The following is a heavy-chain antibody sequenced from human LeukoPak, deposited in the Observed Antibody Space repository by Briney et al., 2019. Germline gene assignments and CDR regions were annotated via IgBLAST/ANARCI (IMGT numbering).Heavy chain of an antibody. CDR2: IYYSGST. V-gene: IGHV4-59*01. J-gene: IGHJ4*02. D-gene: IGHD6-13*01. Sequence: PSETLSLTCNVSGGSISSYYWSWIRQPPGKGLEWIGYIYYSGSTNYNPSLKSRVTISADTSKNQFSLKLSSVTAADTAVYYCARGLMMAVAGRGEFHYWGQGTLVTVSS. CDR1: GGSISSYY. CDR3: ARGLMMAVAGRGEFHY.